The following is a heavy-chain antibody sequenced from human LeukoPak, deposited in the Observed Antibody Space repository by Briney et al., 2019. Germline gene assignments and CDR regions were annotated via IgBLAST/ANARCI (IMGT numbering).Heavy chain of an antibody. CDR3: ARASDYYSSGSYLGY. V-gene: IGHV4-61*02. CDR2: IYTSGST. D-gene: IGHD3-10*01. Sequence: SQTLSLTCTVSGGSISSGSYYWSWIRQPAGKGLEWIGRIYTSGSTNYNPSLKSRVTISVDTSKNQFSLKLSSVTAADTAVYYCARASDYYSSGSYLGYWGQGTLVTVSS. J-gene: IGHJ4*02. CDR1: GGSISSGSYY.